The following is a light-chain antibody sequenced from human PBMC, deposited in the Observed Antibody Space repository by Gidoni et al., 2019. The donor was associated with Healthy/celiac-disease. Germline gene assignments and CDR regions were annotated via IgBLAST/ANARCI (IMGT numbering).Light chain of an antibody. CDR2: AAS. CDR3: QQSYSTPLYT. V-gene: IGKV1-39*01. CDR1: QSISSY. J-gene: IGKJ2*01. Sequence: DIQMTQSPSSLSASVGDRVTITCRASQSISSYLNWYQQKPGKAPKLLIYAASSLQSGVPSRFSGSGSGTDFTLTISSLQPEDFVTYYCQQSYSTPLYTFGQGIKLEIK.